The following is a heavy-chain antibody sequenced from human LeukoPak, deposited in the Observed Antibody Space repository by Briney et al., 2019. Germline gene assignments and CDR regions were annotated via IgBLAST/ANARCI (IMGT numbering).Heavy chain of an antibody. J-gene: IGHJ5*02. CDR3: AKRYYDILTGYYQFDP. Sequence: GRSLRLSCAASGFTFSSYGMHWVRQAPGKGLEWVAVISYDGSNKYYADSVKGRFTISRDNSKNTLYLQMNSLRAEDTAVYYCAKRYYDILTGYYQFDPWGQGTLVTVSS. V-gene: IGHV3-30*18. D-gene: IGHD3-9*01. CDR1: GFTFSSYG. CDR2: ISYDGSNK.